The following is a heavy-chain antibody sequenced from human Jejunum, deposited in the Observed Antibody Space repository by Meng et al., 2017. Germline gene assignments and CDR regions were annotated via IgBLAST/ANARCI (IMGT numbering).Heavy chain of an antibody. V-gene: IGHV6-1*01. J-gene: IGHJ3*02. Sequence: QSPSLTPAISVDSVSSNTAACSSIRQSPSRGLEWPGRTYYRAKWYHEYGTSVKSRITTNPDTPKKQLTLQWKSVTPEDKAIYTCPRGPPSLHGGFDIWGQGTMVTVSS. D-gene: IGHD4-23*01. CDR2: TYYRAKWYH. CDR1: VDSVSSNTAA. CDR3: PRGPPSLHGGFDI.